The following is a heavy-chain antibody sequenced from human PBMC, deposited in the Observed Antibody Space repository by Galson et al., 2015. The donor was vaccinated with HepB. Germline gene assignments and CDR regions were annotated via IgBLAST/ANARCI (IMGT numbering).Heavy chain of an antibody. Sequence: SVKVSCKASGYTFTGYYMHWVRQAPGQGLEWMGWINPNSGGTNYAQKFQGRVTMTRDTSISTAYMELSRLRSDDTAVYYCARVRLHQWEFDYWGQGTLVTVSS. CDR1: GYTFTGYY. CDR3: ARVRLHQWEFDY. D-gene: IGHD1-26*01. J-gene: IGHJ4*02. CDR2: INPNSGGT. V-gene: IGHV1-2*02.